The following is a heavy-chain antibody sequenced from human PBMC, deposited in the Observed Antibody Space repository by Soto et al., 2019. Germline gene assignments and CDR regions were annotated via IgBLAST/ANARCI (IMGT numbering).Heavy chain of an antibody. CDR3: ARAGIAAAAMAWFDP. J-gene: IGHJ5*02. Sequence: GGSLRLSCAASGFTFSSYSMNWVRQAPGKGLEWVSSISSSSSYIYYADSVKGRFTISRDNAKNSLYLQMNSLRAEDTAVYYCARAGIAAAAMAWFDPWGQGTLVTVSS. CDR1: GFTFSSYS. CDR2: ISSSSSYI. V-gene: IGHV3-21*01. D-gene: IGHD6-13*01.